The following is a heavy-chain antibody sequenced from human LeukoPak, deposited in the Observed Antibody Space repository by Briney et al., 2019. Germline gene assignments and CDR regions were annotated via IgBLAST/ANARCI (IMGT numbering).Heavy chain of an antibody. D-gene: IGHD5-12*01. CDR3: ARDGRDIVATIYPYYYYYYMDV. CDR1: GYTFTGYY. J-gene: IGHJ6*03. Sequence: ASVKVSCKASGYTFTGYYIHWVRQAPGQGLEWMGIINPSGGSTSYAQKFQGRVTMTRDTSTSTVYMELSSLRSEDTAVYYCARDGRDIVATIYPYYYYYYMDVWGKGTTVTISS. CDR2: INPSGGST. V-gene: IGHV1-46*01.